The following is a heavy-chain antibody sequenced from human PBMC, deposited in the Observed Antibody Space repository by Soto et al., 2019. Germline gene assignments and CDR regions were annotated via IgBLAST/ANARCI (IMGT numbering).Heavy chain of an antibody. V-gene: IGHV3-15*01. CDR1: GFNFNNAW. CDR3: TTHVLQVSDWIMFFDY. Sequence: EVQLVQSGGGLGRPGGSLRLSCAASGFNFNNAWMSWVRQAPGKGLEWVGRIKTNADGATTDYAAPVKGRFTISRDDSEQTLYLQMSSLRTDDTAVYFCTTHVLQVSDWIMFFDYWGQGVLVTVSS. J-gene: IGHJ4*02. D-gene: IGHD2-2*03. CDR2: IKTNADGATT.